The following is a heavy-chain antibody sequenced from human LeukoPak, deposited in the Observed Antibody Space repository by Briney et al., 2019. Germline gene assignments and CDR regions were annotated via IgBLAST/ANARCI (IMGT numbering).Heavy chain of an antibody. Sequence: HGESLKISCKGSGYTFTSYWVAWVRQMPGKGLEYMGLIYPGHSDTRYSPSFQGQVTISADESITTAYLQWSSLKASDTAIYYCARTPGSYDYRGCQYWYFDLWGRGTLVTVSS. CDR3: ARTPGSYDYRGCQYWYFDL. CDR1: GYTFTSYW. J-gene: IGHJ2*01. CDR2: IYPGHSDT. D-gene: IGHD3-22*01. V-gene: IGHV5-51*01.